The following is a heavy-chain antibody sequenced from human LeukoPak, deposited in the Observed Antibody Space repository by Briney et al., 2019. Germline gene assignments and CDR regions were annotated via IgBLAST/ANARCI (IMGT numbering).Heavy chain of an antibody. J-gene: IGHJ5*02. CDR2: MNPNSGKT. D-gene: IGHD3-3*01. V-gene: IGHV1-8*03. CDR3: ARAETYYDFWSGYQNNWFDP. CDR1: GYTFTSYD. Sequence: ASVKVSCKASGYTFTSYDINWVRQATGQGLEWMGWMNPNSGKTGYAQKFQGRVTITRNTSISTAYMELSSLRSEDTAMYYCARAETYYDFWSGYQNNWFDPWGQGTLVTVSS.